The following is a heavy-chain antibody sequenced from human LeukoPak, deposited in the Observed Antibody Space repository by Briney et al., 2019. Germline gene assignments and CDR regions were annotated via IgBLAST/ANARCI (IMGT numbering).Heavy chain of an antibody. CDR3: ARASSPVAYYGMDV. V-gene: IGHV1-46*01. CDR1: GYTFTTYS. D-gene: IGHD3-10*01. CDR2: INPTGGST. Sequence: ASVKVSCKASGYTFTTYSVHWVRQAPGQGLEWMGIINPTGGSTSYAQHFQGRVTMTRDTSTSTIYMQLSSLRSEDTAVYYCARASSPVAYYGMDVWGQGTTVTVSS. J-gene: IGHJ6*02.